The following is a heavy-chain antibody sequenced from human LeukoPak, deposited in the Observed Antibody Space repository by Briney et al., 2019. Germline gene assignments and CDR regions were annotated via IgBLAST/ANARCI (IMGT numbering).Heavy chain of an antibody. V-gene: IGHV3-30*18. J-gene: IGHJ6*03. Sequence: GGSLRLSCAASRFAFSSYGIHWVRQAPGKGLEWVAVISSDGSNKYYADSVKGRFTISRDNSKNTLFLQMNSLRVEDTAVYYCAKDFLILGIYGYMDVWGKGTTVTVSS. CDR2: ISSDGSNK. CDR3: AKDFLILGIYGYMDV. D-gene: IGHD3-10*01. CDR1: RFAFSSYG.